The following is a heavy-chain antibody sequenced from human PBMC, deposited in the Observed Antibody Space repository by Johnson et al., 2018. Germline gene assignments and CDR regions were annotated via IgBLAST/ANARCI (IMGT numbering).Heavy chain of an antibody. Sequence: VQLVETGGGLVKPGGSMRLSCAASGFTFSSYSMNWVRQAPGKGLEWVSSITSSSTYIYYADSVKGRFSISRENAKNALYLQVKRLRAEDTAVYYGARLYCSSTSQPTWCYYYMDVWGKGATVTVSS. V-gene: IGHV3-21*01. D-gene: IGHD2-2*01. CDR2: ITSSSTYI. CDR3: ARLYCSSTSQPTWCYYYMDV. J-gene: IGHJ6*03. CDR1: GFTFSSYS.